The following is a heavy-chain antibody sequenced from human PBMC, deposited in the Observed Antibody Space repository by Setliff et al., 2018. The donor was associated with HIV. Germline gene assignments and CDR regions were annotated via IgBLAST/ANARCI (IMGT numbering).Heavy chain of an antibody. V-gene: IGHV4-34*01. CDR3: ARGREVKRDTYYDYFYMDV. Sequence: SETLSLTCAVYGESFTDFFWTWIRQSPGRGLEWLGEISHSGSTKQNPTLKSRFNVSVGTSKNQFSLRMNSLTAADTAVYYCARGREVKRDTYYDYFYMDVWSRGTAVTVSS. CDR2: ISHSGST. J-gene: IGHJ6*03. CDR1: GESFTDFF. D-gene: IGHD1-26*01.